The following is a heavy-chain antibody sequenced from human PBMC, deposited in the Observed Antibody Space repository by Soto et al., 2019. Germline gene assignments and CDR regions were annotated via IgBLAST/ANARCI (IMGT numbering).Heavy chain of an antibody. CDR1: GFTFSSYG. V-gene: IGHV3-33*01. CDR2: IWYDGSNK. CDR3: ARDPYPAQY. J-gene: IGHJ4*02. Sequence: PGGSLGLSCAASGFTFSSYGMQWVRQAPGKGLEWVAVIWYDGSNKYYADSVKGRFTISRDNSKNTLYLQMNSLRAEDTAVYYCARDPYPAQYWGQGTLVTVSS.